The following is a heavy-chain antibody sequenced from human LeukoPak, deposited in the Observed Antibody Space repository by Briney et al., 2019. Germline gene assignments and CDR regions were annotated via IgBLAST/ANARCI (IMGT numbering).Heavy chain of an antibody. CDR3: ARERPEIDY. CDR2: ISSSGSTI. V-gene: IGHV3-48*03. Sequence: GGSLRLSCAASGFTFSSYEMNWVRQAPGKGLEWVSYISSSGSTIYFADSVKGRFTISRDNAKNSLYLQMNSLRAEDTAVYYCARERPEIDYWGQGTLGTVSS. CDR1: GFTFSSYE. J-gene: IGHJ4*02.